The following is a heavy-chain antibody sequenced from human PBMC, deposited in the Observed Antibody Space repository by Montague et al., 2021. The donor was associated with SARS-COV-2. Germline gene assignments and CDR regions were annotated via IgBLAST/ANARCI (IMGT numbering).Heavy chain of an antibody. CDR2: IDWADDK. J-gene: IGHJ4*02. D-gene: IGHD4-23*01. CDR3: ARVYYGGNSAFDY. V-gene: IGHV2-70*11. CDR1: GFSLSTSGMC. Sequence: PALVKPTQTLTLTCTFSGFSLSTSGMCVSWIRQPPGKALEWLARIDWADDKYYSTSLKTRLTISTDTSKNQVVLTMTNMDPVDTATYYCARVYYGGNSAFDYWGQGTLVTVSS.